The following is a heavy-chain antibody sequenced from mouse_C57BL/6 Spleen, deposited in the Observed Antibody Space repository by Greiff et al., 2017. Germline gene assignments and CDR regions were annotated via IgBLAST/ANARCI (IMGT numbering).Heavy chain of an antibody. J-gene: IGHJ1*03. CDR1: GYTFTSYG. CDR3: ARSGLGRSYWYFDV. Sequence: QVHVKQSGAELARPGASVKLSCKASGYTFTSYGISWVKQRTGQGLEWIGEIYPRSGNTYYNEKFKGKATLTADKSSSTAYMELRSLTSEDSAVYFCARSGLGRSYWYFDVWGTGTTVTVSS. D-gene: IGHD4-1*01. V-gene: IGHV1-81*01. CDR2: IYPRSGNT.